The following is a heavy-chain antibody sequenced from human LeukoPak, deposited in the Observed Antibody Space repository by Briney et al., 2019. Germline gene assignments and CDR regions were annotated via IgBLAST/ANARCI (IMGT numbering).Heavy chain of an antibody. D-gene: IGHD3-9*01. Sequence: AETLSLTCTVSGGSISSYYWSWIRQPAGKGLEWIGRIYTSGSTNYNPSLKSRVTMSVDTSKNQFSLKLSSVTAADTAVYYCARGSTYYDILTGYQYYFDYWGQGTLVTVSS. J-gene: IGHJ4*02. CDR1: GGSISSYY. CDR2: IYTSGST. V-gene: IGHV4-4*07. CDR3: ARGSTYYDILTGYQYYFDY.